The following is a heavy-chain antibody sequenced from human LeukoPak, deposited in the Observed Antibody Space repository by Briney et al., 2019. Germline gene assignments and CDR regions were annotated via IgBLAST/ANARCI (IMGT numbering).Heavy chain of an antibody. Sequence: QPSETLSLTCTVSGVSISSGGYYWSWIRQHPGKGLEWIGYIYYSGSTYYNPSLKSRVTISVDTSKNQFSLKLSSVTAADTAVYYCARDTGDSSGYYLIDFDIWGQGTMVTVSS. V-gene: IGHV4-31*03. CDR1: GVSISSGGYY. CDR2: IYYSGST. J-gene: IGHJ3*02. D-gene: IGHD3-22*01. CDR3: ARDTGDSSGYYLIDFDI.